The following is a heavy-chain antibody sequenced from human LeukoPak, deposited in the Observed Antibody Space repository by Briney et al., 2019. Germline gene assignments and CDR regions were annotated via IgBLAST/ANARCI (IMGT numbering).Heavy chain of an antibody. D-gene: IGHD6-6*01. J-gene: IGHJ6*02. CDR3: ARFRSSFPAHNMDV. CDR1: VYTFTSYD. Sequence: ASVKVSCKASVYTFTSYDINWVRQATGQGLEWMGWMNPNSGNTGYAQKFQGRVTMTRNTSISTAYMELSSLRSEDTAVYYCARFRSSFPAHNMDVWGQGTTVTVSS. V-gene: IGHV1-8*01. CDR2: MNPNSGNT.